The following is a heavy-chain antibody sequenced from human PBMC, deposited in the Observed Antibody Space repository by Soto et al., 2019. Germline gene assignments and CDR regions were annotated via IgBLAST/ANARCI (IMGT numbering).Heavy chain of an antibody. D-gene: IGHD3-10*01. Sequence: PSESLSLTCAVSGGSFSGYYLSWIRQPPGKGLEWIGEINHSGSTKYNPSVKSRVTISGDTSKNQLYLKLSSVTAADTAVYYCARGQRGYGELFPGFDVWGQGTLVTVSS. CDR1: GGSFSGYY. CDR2: INHSGST. CDR3: ARGQRGYGELFPGFDV. J-gene: IGHJ4*02. V-gene: IGHV4-34*01.